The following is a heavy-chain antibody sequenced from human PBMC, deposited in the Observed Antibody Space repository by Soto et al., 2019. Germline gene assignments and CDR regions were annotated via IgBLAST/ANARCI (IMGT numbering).Heavy chain of an antibody. CDR1: GFTFSSYS. J-gene: IGHJ4*02. CDR2: ISSSSSYI. V-gene: IGHV3-21*01. Sequence: EVQLVESGGGLVKPGGSLRLSCAASGFTFSSYSMNWVRQAPGKGLEWVSSISSSSSYIYYADSVKGRFTISRDNAKHSLYLQMNSLRAEDTAVYYCARDLVVVAATWYFDYWGQGTLVTVSS. D-gene: IGHD2-15*01. CDR3: ARDLVVVAATWYFDY.